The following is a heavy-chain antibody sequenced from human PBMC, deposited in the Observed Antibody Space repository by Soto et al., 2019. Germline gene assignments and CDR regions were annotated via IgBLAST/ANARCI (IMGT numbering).Heavy chain of an antibody. CDR3: ARDFGDRNDVSSGGMDV. Sequence: GGSLRLSCAASGFTFSSYGMHWVRQAPGKGLEWVAVIWYDGSNKYYADSVKGRFTISRDNSKNTLYLQMNSLRAEDTAVYYCARDFGDRNDVSSGGMDVWGQGTTVTVSS. J-gene: IGHJ6*02. V-gene: IGHV3-33*01. CDR1: GFTFSSYG. CDR2: IWYDGSNK. D-gene: IGHD1-1*01.